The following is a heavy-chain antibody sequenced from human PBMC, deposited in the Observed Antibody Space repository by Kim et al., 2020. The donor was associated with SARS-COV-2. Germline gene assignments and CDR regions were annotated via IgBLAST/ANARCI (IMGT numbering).Heavy chain of an antibody. J-gene: IGHJ5*02. V-gene: IGHV4-59*01. CDR1: GDSISTYY. CDR2: IYSSGST. Sequence: SETLSLTCSVSGDSISTYYWSWIRQPPGKGLEWIGYIYSSGSTNYNPSLKGRVTISVDTSKNQFSLKLSSVTAADTAVYYCARKDSSSWHGNWFDPWGQGTLVTVSS. CDR3: ARKDSSSWHGNWFDP. D-gene: IGHD6-13*01.